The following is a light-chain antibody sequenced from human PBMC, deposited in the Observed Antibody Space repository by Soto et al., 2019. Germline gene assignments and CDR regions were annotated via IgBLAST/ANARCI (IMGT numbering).Light chain of an antibody. V-gene: IGKV1-5*01. CDR3: QKYNSFLYT. J-gene: IGKJ2*01. CDR1: RSIINW. CDR2: DAS. Sequence: DIQMTQSPSTLSASVGDRVTIPCGASRSIINWLAWYQQKPGKAPKLLIYDASSLKSGVPSRFSGSGSGTDFTLTINNLQPDDFATYYCQKYNSFLYTFGQGTKLEIK.